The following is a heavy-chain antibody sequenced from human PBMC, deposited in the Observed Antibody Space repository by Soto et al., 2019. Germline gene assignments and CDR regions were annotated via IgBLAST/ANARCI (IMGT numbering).Heavy chain of an antibody. V-gene: IGHV3-11*01. CDR1: GITFSDCY. J-gene: IGHJ6*02. CDR2: MSSSGDSI. CDR3: ARVRFGQWGYAMDV. Sequence: QVQLVESGGGLVKPGGSLRLSCAASGITFSDCYMNWIRQAPGKGLEWVSYMSSSGDSINYAGSVRGRFTVSRDNAKNSLYLQMHSLRADDTAMYYCARVRFGQWGYAMDVWGQGTTVTVSS. D-gene: IGHD3-10*01.